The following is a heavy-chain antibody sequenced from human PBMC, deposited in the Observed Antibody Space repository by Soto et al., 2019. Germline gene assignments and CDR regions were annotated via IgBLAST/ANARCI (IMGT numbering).Heavy chain of an antibody. Sequence: VQLVESGGGVVQPGRSLRLSCAASGFTFSSYGMHWVRQAPGKGLEWVAVISYDGSNKYYADSVKGRFTISRDNSKNTLYLQMNRLRAEDTAVYYCAKAAWNGVGATVNDYWGQGTLVTVSS. D-gene: IGHD1-26*01. V-gene: IGHV3-30*18. J-gene: IGHJ4*02. CDR2: ISYDGSNK. CDR3: AKAAWNGVGATVNDY. CDR1: GFTFSSYG.